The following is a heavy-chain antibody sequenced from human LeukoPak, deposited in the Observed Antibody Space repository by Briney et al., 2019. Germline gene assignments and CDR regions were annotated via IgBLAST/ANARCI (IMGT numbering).Heavy chain of an antibody. J-gene: IGHJ4*02. CDR3: SRSTGDY. D-gene: IGHD2-2*01. CDR2: INPSGGST. CDR1: GYTFTSYY. Sequence: ASVKVSCKASGYTFTSYYMHWVRQAPGQGLEWMGIINPSGGSTSYAQKFQGRVTMTRDTSISTAYMELSRLRSDDTAVYYCSRSTGDYWGQGTLVTVSS. V-gene: IGHV1-46*01.